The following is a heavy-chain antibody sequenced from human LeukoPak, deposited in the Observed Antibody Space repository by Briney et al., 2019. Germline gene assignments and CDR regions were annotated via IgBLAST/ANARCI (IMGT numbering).Heavy chain of an antibody. CDR3: ARASSSKYVFDYFDY. J-gene: IGHJ4*02. Sequence: ASVKVSCKASGYTFTGYYMHWVRQAPGQGLEWMGWINPNSGGTNYAQKFQGRVTMTRDTSISTAYMELSRLRSDDTAVYYCARASSSKYVFDYFDYWGQGTLVTVSS. CDR2: INPNSGGT. CDR1: GYTFTGYY. V-gene: IGHV1-2*02. D-gene: IGHD2-2*01.